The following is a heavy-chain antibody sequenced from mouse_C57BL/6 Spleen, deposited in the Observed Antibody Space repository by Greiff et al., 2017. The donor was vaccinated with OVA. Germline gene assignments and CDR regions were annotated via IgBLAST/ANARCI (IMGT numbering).Heavy chain of an antibody. CDR3: VRCPYDGYSNYFDY. CDR1: GFTFNTYA. D-gene: IGHD2-3*01. V-gene: IGHV10-3*01. CDR2: IRSKSSNYAT. J-gene: IGHJ2*01. Sequence: EVQRVESGGGLVQPKGSLKLSCAASGFTFNTYAMHWVRQAPGKGLEWVARIRSKSSNYATYYADSVKDRFTISRDDSQSMLYLQMNNLKTEDTAMYYCVRCPYDGYSNYFDYWGQGTTLTVSS.